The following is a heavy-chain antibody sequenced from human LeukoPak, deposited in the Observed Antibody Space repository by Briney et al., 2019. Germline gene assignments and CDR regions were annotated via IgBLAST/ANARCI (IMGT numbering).Heavy chain of an antibody. D-gene: IGHD3-10*01. CDR1: GFTFSSYE. V-gene: IGHV3-66*01. CDR2: IYSGGST. CDR3: ATDSGSGTLGYFDY. J-gene: IGHJ4*02. Sequence: GGSLRLSCAASGFTFSSYEMNWVRQAPGKGLEWVSVIYSGGSTYYADSVKGRFTISRDNSKNTLYLQMNSLRAEDTAVYYCATDSGSGTLGYFDYWGQGTLVTVSS.